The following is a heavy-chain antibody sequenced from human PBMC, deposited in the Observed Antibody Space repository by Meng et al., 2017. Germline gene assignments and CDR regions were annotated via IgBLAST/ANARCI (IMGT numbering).Heavy chain of an antibody. D-gene: IGHD6-13*01. CDR2: IYYSGST. V-gene: IGHV4-39*07. J-gene: IGHJ4*02. CDR3: ERIIAAAGPLFDY. CDR1: GGSISSSSYY. Sequence: SETLSLTCTVSGGSISSSSYYWGWIRQPPGKGLEWIGSIYYSGSTYYNPSLKSRVTISVDTSKNQYSLKLRPVTDADTVVYYRERIIAAAGPLFDYWGQGTLVTVSS.